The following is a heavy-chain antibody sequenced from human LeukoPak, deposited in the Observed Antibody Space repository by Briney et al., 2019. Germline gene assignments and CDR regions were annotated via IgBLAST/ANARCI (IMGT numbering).Heavy chain of an antibody. CDR2: ISSSGSTI. Sequence: GGSLRLSCAASGFLFNTYEMNWVRQAPGKGLEWVSYISSSGSTIYYADSIKGRFTISRDNAKNSLYLQMNSLRAEDTAVYYCTKDDGNNYGCLDYWGQGTLVTVSS. D-gene: IGHD5-18*01. J-gene: IGHJ4*02. V-gene: IGHV3-48*03. CDR3: TKDDGNNYGCLDY. CDR1: GFLFNTYE.